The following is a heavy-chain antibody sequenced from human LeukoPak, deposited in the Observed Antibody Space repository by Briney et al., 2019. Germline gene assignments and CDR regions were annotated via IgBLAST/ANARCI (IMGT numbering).Heavy chain of an antibody. V-gene: IGHV3-23*01. CDR3: AKAGFGYPIDY. D-gene: IGHD3-22*01. J-gene: IGHJ4*02. Sequence: GGSLRVSCAASGCTFSSYAMSWVRQAPGKGLEWVSAISGSGGSTYYADSVKGRFTISRDNSKNTLYLQMNSLRAEDTAVYYCAKAGFGYPIDYWGQGTLVTVSS. CDR1: GCTFSSYA. CDR2: ISGSGGST.